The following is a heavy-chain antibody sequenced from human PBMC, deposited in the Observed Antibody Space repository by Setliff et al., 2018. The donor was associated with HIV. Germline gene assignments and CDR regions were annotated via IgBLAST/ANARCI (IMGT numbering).Heavy chain of an antibody. D-gene: IGHD3-16*01. J-gene: IGHJ5*01. CDR2: INHSGST. CDR3: ARAYRDNVWGSWRQISSWFDS. Sequence: SETLSLTCAVYGGSINVYYWNWIRQIPGKGLEWIGEINHSGSTNYNESLKRRLRISVDTSKNQFSLSLNSVTAADTAVYYCARAYRDNVWGSWRQISSWFDSWGQGNLVTVSS. CDR1: GGSINVYY. V-gene: IGHV4-34*01.